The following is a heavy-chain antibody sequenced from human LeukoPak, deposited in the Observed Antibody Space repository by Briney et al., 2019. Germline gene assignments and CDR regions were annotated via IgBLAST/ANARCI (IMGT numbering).Heavy chain of an antibody. V-gene: IGHV3-23*01. Sequence: GGSLRLSCVVSGFTFINYGMSWVRQAPGKGLEWVSTIRASGDRTYYAESVKGRFTMSGDKSKNTLYLQMNSLRAEDTAVYYCAKDSPISKYFDYWGQGTLVTVSS. CDR2: IRASGDRT. CDR3: AKDSPISKYFDY. D-gene: IGHD3-3*02. CDR1: GFTFINYG. J-gene: IGHJ4*02.